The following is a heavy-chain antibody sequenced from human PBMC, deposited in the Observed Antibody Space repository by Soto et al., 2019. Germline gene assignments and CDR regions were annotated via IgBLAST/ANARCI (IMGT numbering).Heavy chain of an antibody. CDR3: ARGYDILTGKDYYYYGMDV. CDR2: ISSSSSTI. Sequence: GGSLRLSCAASGFTFSSYSMNWVRQAPGKGLEWVSYISSSSSTIYYADSVKGRFTISRDNAKNSLYLQMNSLRDEDTAVYYCARGYDILTGKDYYYYGMDVWGQGTTVTVSS. CDR1: GFTFSSYS. J-gene: IGHJ6*02. V-gene: IGHV3-48*02. D-gene: IGHD3-9*01.